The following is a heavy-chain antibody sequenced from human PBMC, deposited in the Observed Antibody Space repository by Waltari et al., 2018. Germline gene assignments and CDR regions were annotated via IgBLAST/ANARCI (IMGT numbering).Heavy chain of an antibody. Sequence: EVQLVESGGGLVQPGGSLRLSCAASGFTVRRNYMSWVRQAPGKGLEWVSFIYRGASTYYADSVKGRFTISRDSAKNTLYLQMSSLRAEDTAVYYCARAPDDDFWSGYYMDVWGQGTTVTVSS. CDR2: IYRGAST. D-gene: IGHD3-3*01. J-gene: IGHJ6*02. CDR3: ARAPDDDFWSGYYMDV. V-gene: IGHV3-66*02. CDR1: GFTVRRNY.